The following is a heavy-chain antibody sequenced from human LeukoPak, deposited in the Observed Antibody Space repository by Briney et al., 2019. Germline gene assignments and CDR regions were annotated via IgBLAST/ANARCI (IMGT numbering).Heavy chain of an antibody. Sequence: GGSLRLSCAASGLTFSDYYMNWVRQAPGKGLEWVANIKQDGSEKNYVDSVKGRFTISRDNTKNSLYLQMNSLRAEDTAVYYCARDVRYHFDYWGQGTLVTVSS. V-gene: IGHV3-7*01. CDR1: GLTFSDYY. CDR3: ARDVRYHFDY. J-gene: IGHJ4*02. CDR2: IKQDGSEK. D-gene: IGHD3-16*02.